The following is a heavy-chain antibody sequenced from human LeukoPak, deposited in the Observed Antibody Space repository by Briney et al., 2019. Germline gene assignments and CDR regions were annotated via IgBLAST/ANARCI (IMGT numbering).Heavy chain of an antibody. CDR1: GFTFSSYA. Sequence: PGGSLRLSCAASGFTFSSYAMSWVRQAPGKGLEWVSAISGSGGSTYYADSVKGRFTISRDNSKNTLYLQMNSLRAEDTAVYYCAKDSRDYLRLGELSYYWGQGTLVTVSS. V-gene: IGHV3-23*01. J-gene: IGHJ4*02. D-gene: IGHD3-16*02. CDR2: ISGSGGST. CDR3: AKDSRDYLRLGELSYY.